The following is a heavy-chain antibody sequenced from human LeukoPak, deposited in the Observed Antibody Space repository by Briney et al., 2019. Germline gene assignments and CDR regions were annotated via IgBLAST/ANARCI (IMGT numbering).Heavy chain of an antibody. D-gene: IGHD5-24*01. Sequence: ASVKVSCKASGGTFSSYAISWVRQAPGQGLEWMGGIIPIFGTANYAQKFQGRVTITTDESTSTAYMELSSLRSGDTAVYYFARVGGGYNSFDYWGQGTLVTVSS. CDR1: GGTFSSYA. V-gene: IGHV1-69*05. J-gene: IGHJ4*02. CDR3: ARVGGGYNSFDY. CDR2: IIPIFGTA.